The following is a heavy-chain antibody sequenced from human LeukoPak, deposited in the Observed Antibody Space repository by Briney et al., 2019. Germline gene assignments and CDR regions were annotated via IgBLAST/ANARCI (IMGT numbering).Heavy chain of an antibody. CDR2: INSDGSST. Sequence: GGSLRLSCAAPGFTFSSYWMHWVRQAPGKGLVWVSRINSDGSSTSYADSVKGRFTISRDNAKNTLYLQMNSLRAEDTAVYYCATHSTLAVAGDFDYWGQGTLVTVSS. CDR1: GFTFSSYW. CDR3: ATHSTLAVAGDFDY. J-gene: IGHJ4*02. D-gene: IGHD6-19*01. V-gene: IGHV3-74*01.